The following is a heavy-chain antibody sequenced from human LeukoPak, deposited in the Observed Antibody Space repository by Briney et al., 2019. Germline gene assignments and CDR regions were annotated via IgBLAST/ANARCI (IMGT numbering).Heavy chain of an antibody. CDR2: IYPGDSDT. Sequence: GESLKISCRGSGYPFTVYWIAWVRQMPGKGLEWMGIIYPGDSDTKYSPSFQGQVTISADKSINTAYLQWSSLKASDTAIYYCAKYFGSGSYYLDYWGQGTLVTVSS. V-gene: IGHV5-51*01. J-gene: IGHJ4*02. D-gene: IGHD3-10*01. CDR1: GYPFTVYW. CDR3: AKYFGSGSYYLDY.